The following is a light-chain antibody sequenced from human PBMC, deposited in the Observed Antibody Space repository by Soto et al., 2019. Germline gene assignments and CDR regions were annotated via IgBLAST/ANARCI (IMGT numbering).Light chain of an antibody. CDR2: DDN. CDR1: SSNVGGNS. CDR3: GSWDSSLSAYV. V-gene: IGLV1-51*01. J-gene: IGLJ1*01. Sequence: QPVLRQPPSVSAAPGHKSTISCSGSSSNVGGNSVSWYQQLPGTAPKLLIYDDNKRPSGIPDRFSGSKSGTSATLGITGFQTGDDADYSCGSWDSSLSAYVFGTGTKVTVL.